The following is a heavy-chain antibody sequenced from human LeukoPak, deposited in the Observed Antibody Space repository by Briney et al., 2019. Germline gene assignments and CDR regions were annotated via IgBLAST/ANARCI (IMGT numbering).Heavy chain of an antibody. V-gene: IGHV4-34*01. Sequence: SETLSLTCAVYGGSFSGYYWSWIRQPPGKGLEWIGSIYYSGSTYYNPSLKSRVTISVDTSKNQFSLKLSSVTAADTAVYYCARDQGYSYGIFDYWGQGTLVTVSS. CDR3: ARDQGYSYGIFDY. J-gene: IGHJ4*02. CDR2: IYYSGST. D-gene: IGHD5-18*01. CDR1: GGSFSGYY.